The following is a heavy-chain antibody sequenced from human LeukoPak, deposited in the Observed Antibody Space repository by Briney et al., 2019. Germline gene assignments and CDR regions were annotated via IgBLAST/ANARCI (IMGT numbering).Heavy chain of an antibody. D-gene: IGHD3-22*01. Sequence: TGGSLRLSCSASGFTFSDYYMSWIRQAPGKVLEWLSYISSSGRTIYYANSVKGRFTISRDNAKNSLYLQMNSLRVENTAVYYCARHYYHGSGHGGYWGQGTLVTVSS. CDR1: GFTFSDYY. CDR3: ARHYYHGSGHGGY. V-gene: IGHV3-11*01. J-gene: IGHJ4*02. CDR2: ISSSGRTI.